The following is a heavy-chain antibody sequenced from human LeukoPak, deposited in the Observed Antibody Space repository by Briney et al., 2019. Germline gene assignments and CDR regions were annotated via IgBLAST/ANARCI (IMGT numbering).Heavy chain of an antibody. CDR3: ARDPSSSGWSHFFDY. D-gene: IGHD6-19*01. V-gene: IGHV4-59*01. CDR1: GGSISSYY. Sequence: SETLSLTCTVSGGSISSYYLNWIRQPPGKGLEWIGYIYYSGSTNYSPSLKSRVTISVDTSKNQFSLKLTSVTAADTAVYYCARDPSSSGWSHFFDYWGQGTLVTVSS. J-gene: IGHJ4*02. CDR2: IYYSGST.